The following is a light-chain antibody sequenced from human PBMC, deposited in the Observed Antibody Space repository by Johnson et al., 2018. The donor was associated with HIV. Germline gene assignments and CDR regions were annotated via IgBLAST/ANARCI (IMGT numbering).Light chain of an antibody. V-gene: IGLV1-51*02. J-gene: IGLJ1*01. CDR2: ENN. Sequence: QSVLTQPPSVSAAPGQKVTISCSGSNSNIGNNYVSWYQQLPGTAPKLLIYENNKRPSGIPDRFSGSKSGTSATLGITGLQTGDEADYYCGTWDSSLSAYVFGTWTKVTVL. CDR1: NSNIGNNY. CDR3: GTWDSSLSAYV.